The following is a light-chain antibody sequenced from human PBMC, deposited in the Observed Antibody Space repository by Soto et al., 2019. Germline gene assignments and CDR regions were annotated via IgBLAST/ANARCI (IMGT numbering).Light chain of an antibody. CDR1: QSVSSSY. J-gene: IGKJ4*01. CDR3: QQRNNWPLT. V-gene: IGKV3D-20*02. Sequence: EIVLTQSPGTLSLSPGERATLSCRASQSVSSSYLAWYQQKPGQAPRLLIDEASIRATGIPARFSGSGSGTDFTLTISSLEPEDFAVYYCQQRNNWPLTFGGGTKVDIK. CDR2: EAS.